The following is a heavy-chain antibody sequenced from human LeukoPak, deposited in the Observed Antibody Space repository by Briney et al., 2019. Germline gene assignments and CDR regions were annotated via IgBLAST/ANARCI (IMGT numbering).Heavy chain of an antibody. J-gene: IGHJ3*02. Sequence: GGSLRLSCAASGFTVSSDYMSWVRQAPGKGLEWVSEIYSDGSTYYAASVKGRFSISRDNSKNTVFLQMNSLRAEDTAVYYCARELREHGVFDIWGQGTMVTVSS. D-gene: IGHD1-26*01. CDR1: GFTVSSDY. CDR3: ARELREHGVFDI. V-gene: IGHV3-53*01. CDR2: IYSDGST.